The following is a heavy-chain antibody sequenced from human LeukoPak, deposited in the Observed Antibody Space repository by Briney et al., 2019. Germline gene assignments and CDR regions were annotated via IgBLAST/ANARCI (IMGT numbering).Heavy chain of an antibody. CDR2: IYYSGST. CDR3: ARDAYYYGSGSYPFDP. V-gene: IGHV4-59*12. J-gene: IGHJ5*02. CDR1: GGSISTYF. D-gene: IGHD3-10*01. Sequence: SETLSLTCTVSGGSISTYFWSWIRQPPGKGLEWIGYIYYSGSTNYNPSLKSRVTISLDTSKNQFSLKLTSVTAADTAVYFCARDAYYYGSGSYPFDPWGQGTLVTVSS.